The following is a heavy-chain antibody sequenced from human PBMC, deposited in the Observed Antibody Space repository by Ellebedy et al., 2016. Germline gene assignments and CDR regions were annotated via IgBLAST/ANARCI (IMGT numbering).Heavy chain of an antibody. CDR3: ARGDLMYITMVRGGPYGMDV. Sequence: ASVKVSXXASGYIFTSYDLNWVRQATGQGLEWMGWMNPNSGNTGYAQKFQGRVTMTRNTSISTAYMELSSLRSEDTAVYYCARGDLMYITMVRGGPYGMDVWGQGTTVTVSS. V-gene: IGHV1-8*01. J-gene: IGHJ6*02. D-gene: IGHD3-10*01. CDR1: GYIFTSYD. CDR2: MNPNSGNT.